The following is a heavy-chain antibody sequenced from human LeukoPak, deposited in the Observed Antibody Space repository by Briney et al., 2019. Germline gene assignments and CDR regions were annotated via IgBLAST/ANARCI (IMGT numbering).Heavy chain of an antibody. V-gene: IGHV3-7*01. J-gene: IGHJ4*02. CDR3: TRENWGPDY. Sequence: PGDSLRLSCAASGFTFNKYWMTWVRQAPGKGLEWLASIKQDGSDKHYVNSVKGRFTISRDNAKNSVYLQLNSLRDEDTAIYYCTRENWGPDYWGQGTLVTVSS. CDR2: IKQDGSDK. D-gene: IGHD7-27*01. CDR1: GFTFNKYW.